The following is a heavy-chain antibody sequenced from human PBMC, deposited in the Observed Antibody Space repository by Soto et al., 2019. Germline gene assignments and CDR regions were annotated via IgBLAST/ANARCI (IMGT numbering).Heavy chain of an antibody. CDR3: ATTDWFDP. CDR1: GGTFSTST. J-gene: IGHJ5*02. CDR2: IMPTLSIT. Sequence: QVQLVQSGTEMKQPGSSVKVSCPASGGTFSTSTIVWVRQAPGQGLEWMGRIMPTLSITNYAQKFQGRVTITADKSTSTAYMELSSLTSEDTAVYYCATTDWFDPWGQGTLVTVSS. V-gene: IGHV1-69*02.